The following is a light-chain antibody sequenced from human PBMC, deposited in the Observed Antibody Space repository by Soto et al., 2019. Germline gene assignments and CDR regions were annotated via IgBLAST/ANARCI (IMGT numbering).Light chain of an antibody. V-gene: IGKV3-11*01. CDR2: DAS. Sequence: EIVLTQSPATLSLSPGERATLSCRASQSVSNYLAWYQQKPGQAPRLLIYDASRRAIGIPGRFSYSGSGTDFTLTISSLEPEDFAVYDCQQRRDWPPKFTFGQGTKLEIK. CDR1: QSVSNY. CDR3: QQRRDWPPKFT. J-gene: IGKJ2*01.